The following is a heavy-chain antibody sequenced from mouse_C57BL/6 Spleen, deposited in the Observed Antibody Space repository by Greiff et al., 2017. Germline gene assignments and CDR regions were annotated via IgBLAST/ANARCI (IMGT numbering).Heavy chain of an antibody. Sequence: VQLQQPGAELVKPGASVKLSCKASGYTFTSYWMHWVKQRPGQGLEWIGMIHPNSGSTNYNEKFKSKATLTVDKSSSTAYMQLSSLTSEDSAVYYCARSEDYGTLYAMDYWGQGTSVTVSS. CDR2: IHPNSGST. J-gene: IGHJ4*01. V-gene: IGHV1-64*01. D-gene: IGHD2-1*01. CDR1: GYTFTSYW. CDR3: ARSEDYGTLYAMDY.